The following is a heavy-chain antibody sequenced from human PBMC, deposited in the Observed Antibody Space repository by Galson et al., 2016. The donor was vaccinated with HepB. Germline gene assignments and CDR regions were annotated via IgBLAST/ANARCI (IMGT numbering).Heavy chain of an antibody. V-gene: IGHV4-61*08. CDR3: ARLRAALDY. CDR2: IYYSGIT. J-gene: IGHJ4*02. CDR1: GGSVSSGDYY. Sequence: ETLSLTCTVSGGSVSSGDYYWNWIRQPPGKGPEWIAYIYYSGITNYNPSRKDRLSISADTANNPFSLKLNSVTAADTAIYFCARLRAALDYWGQGILVTVSS.